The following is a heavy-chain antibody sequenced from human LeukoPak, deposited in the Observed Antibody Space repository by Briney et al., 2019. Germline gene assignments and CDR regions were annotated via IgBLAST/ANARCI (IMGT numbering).Heavy chain of an antibody. V-gene: IGHV3-48*03. CDR1: GFTFSSYE. J-gene: IGHJ4*02. CDR2: ISSSGSTI. Sequence: PGGSLRLSCAASGFTFSSYEMNWVRQAPGKGLEWVSYISSSGSTIYYADSVKGRFTISRDNAKNSLYLQMNSLRAEDTAVYYCARGGSNYDLPFDYRGQGTLVTVSS. D-gene: IGHD3-3*01. CDR3: ARGGSNYDLPFDY.